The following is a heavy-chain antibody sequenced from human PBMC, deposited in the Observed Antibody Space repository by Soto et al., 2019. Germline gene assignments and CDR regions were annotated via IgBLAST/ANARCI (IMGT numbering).Heavy chain of an antibody. Sequence: QVQLVQSGAEVKNPGASVKVSCKASGYTFSDYDINWVQQAAGQGLEWMGWMNPYSGNTGYAQKFQGRVTLTIDNSITTAYMELSSLRFEDTAIYYCARGRFRRTWFDPWGQGTLVTVFS. V-gene: IGHV1-8*01. CDR2: MNPYSGNT. CDR1: GYTFSDYD. D-gene: IGHD3-16*01. CDR3: ARGRFRRTWFDP. J-gene: IGHJ5*02.